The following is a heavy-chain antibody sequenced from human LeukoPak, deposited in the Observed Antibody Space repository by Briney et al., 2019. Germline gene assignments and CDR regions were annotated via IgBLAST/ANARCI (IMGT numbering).Heavy chain of an antibody. CDR2: IYYSGST. D-gene: IGHD4-23*01. CDR1: GGSISSYY. Sequence: PSETLSLTCTVSGGSISSYYWSWIRQPPGKGLEWIGNIYYSGSTNYNPSLKSRVTISVDTSKNQFSLKLSSVTAADTAVYYCARHRNSDFFDYWGQGTLVTVSS. J-gene: IGHJ4*02. CDR3: ARHRNSDFFDY. V-gene: IGHV4-59*08.